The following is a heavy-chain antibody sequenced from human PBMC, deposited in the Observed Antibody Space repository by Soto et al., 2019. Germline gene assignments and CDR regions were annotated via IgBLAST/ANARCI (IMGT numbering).Heavy chain of an antibody. CDR1: GGTFSSYT. CDR3: ARDPPLGFLENDAFGI. Sequence: QVQLVQSGAEVKKPGSSVKVSCKASGGTFSSYTISWVRQAPGQGLEWMGRIIPILGIANYAQKFQGRVTITADKSTSTAYMELSSLRSEDTAVYYCARDPPLGFLENDAFGIWGQGTMVTVSS. D-gene: IGHD3-3*01. J-gene: IGHJ3*02. CDR2: IIPILGIA. V-gene: IGHV1-69*08.